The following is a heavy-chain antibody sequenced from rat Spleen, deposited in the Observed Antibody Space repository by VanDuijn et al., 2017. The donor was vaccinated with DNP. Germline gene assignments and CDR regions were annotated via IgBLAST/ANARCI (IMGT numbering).Heavy chain of an antibody. CDR2: INYSGYT. V-gene: IGHV3-1*01. CDR3: ASPDYYDGSYPFF. Sequence: EVQLQESGPGLVKPSQSLSLTCSVTGFSITSNYWGWIRKLPGNKMEWIGYINYSGYTGYNPSLKSRISITRDTSKNQFFLQLNSVTTEDTATYYCASPDYYDGSYPFFWGPGTMVTVSS. J-gene: IGHJ1*01. CDR1: GFSITSNY. D-gene: IGHD1-12*02.